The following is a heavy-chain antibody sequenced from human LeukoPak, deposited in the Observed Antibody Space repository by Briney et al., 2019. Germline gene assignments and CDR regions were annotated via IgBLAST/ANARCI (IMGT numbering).Heavy chain of an antibody. CDR3: AKDPSIVVVVAATPPDY. CDR2: ISGSGGST. V-gene: IGHV3-23*01. Sequence: GGSLRLSCAASGFTFSSYAMSWVRQAPGKGLEWVSAISGSGGSTYYADSVKGRFTISRDNSKNTLYLQMNSLRAEDTAVYYCAKDPSIVVVVAATPPDYWGQGTLVTVSS. J-gene: IGHJ4*02. D-gene: IGHD2-15*01. CDR1: GFTFSSYA.